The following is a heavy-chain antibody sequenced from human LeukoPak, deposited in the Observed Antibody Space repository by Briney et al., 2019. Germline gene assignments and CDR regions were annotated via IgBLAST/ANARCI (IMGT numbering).Heavy chain of an antibody. J-gene: IGHJ4*02. CDR2: IYYSGST. CDR3: ARVSDYYDSSGYYPNFDY. D-gene: IGHD3-22*01. CDR1: GGSISSSSYY. Sequence: PSETLSLTCTVSGGSISSSSYYWGWIRQPPGKGLEWIGSIYYSGSTYYNPSLKSRVTISVDTSKNQFSLKLSSVTAADTAVYYCARVSDYYDSSGYYPNFDYWGQGTLVTVSS. V-gene: IGHV4-39*07.